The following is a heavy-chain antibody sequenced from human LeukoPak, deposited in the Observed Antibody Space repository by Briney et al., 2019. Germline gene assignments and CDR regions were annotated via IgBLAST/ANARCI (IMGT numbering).Heavy chain of an antibody. D-gene: IGHD3-10*01. Sequence: PSETLSLTCTVSGYSISSGYYWGWIRQPPGKGLEWIGSIYHSGITYYNPSLTSRVTISIDTSKNQFSLKLSSVTAADTAVYYCARDSRGSGSYPFDPWGQGTLVTVSS. J-gene: IGHJ5*02. CDR2: IYHSGIT. CDR1: GYSISSGYY. CDR3: ARDSRGSGSYPFDP. V-gene: IGHV4-38-2*02.